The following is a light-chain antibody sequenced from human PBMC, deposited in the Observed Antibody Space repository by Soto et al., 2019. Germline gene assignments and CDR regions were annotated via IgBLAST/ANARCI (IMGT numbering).Light chain of an antibody. CDR1: SSNIGAGYD. CDR2: GNN. CDR3: HSYDNSLSGHVI. V-gene: IGLV1-40*01. Sequence: QSVLTQPPSVSGAPGQRVTISCTGSSSNIGAGYDVHWYQQLPETGPKLLIYGNNNRPSGVPDRFSGSKSGTSASLAVTDLQAGDEADYYCHSYDNSLSGHVIFGGGTKLTVL. J-gene: IGLJ2*01.